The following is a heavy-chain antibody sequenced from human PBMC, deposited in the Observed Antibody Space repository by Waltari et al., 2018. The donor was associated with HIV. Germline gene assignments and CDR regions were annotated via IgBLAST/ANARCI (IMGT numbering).Heavy chain of an antibody. CDR1: GFTFSTYA. V-gene: IGHV3-23*04. Sequence: VQLVESGGGLVQPGGSLRLSCAASGFTFSTYAMNWVRQAPGKGVEWVSIISGSGRTSYYAESVRGRFTISRDNVKNTLYLEMNNLRADDTAIYYCASAFYFGTPPVTWGRGTLVTVSS. CDR2: ISGSGRTS. J-gene: IGHJ5*02. D-gene: IGHD3-16*01. CDR3: ASAFYFGTPPVT.